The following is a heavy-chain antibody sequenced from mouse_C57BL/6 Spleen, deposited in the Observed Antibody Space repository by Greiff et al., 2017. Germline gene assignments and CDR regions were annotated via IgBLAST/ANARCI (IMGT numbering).Heavy chain of an antibody. J-gene: IGHJ3*01. CDR1: GYAFSSSW. D-gene: IGHD2-4*01. CDR3: ARDGYDYPWFAY. Sequence: ESGPELVKPGASVKISCKASGYAFSSSWMNWVKQRPGKGLEWIGRIYPGDGDTNYNGKFKGKATLTADKSSSTAYMQLSSLTSEDSAVYFCARDGYDYPWFAYWGQGTLVTVSA. CDR2: IYPGDGDT. V-gene: IGHV1-82*01.